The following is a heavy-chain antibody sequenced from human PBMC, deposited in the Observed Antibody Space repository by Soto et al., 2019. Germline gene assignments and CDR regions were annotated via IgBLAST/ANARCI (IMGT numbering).Heavy chain of an antibody. Sequence: GGSLRLSCAASGFTVSSNYMNWVRQAPGKGLEWVSVIYSDDRTYYTDSVKGRFTISRDNSKNTVYLQLNSLRAEDTAVYYCTRERFLEWLVGVRFWAFDNWGQGTMVTVSS. CDR2: IYSDDRT. CDR1: GFTVSSNY. CDR3: TRERFLEWLVGVRFWAFDN. J-gene: IGHJ3*02. V-gene: IGHV3-53*01. D-gene: IGHD3-3*01.